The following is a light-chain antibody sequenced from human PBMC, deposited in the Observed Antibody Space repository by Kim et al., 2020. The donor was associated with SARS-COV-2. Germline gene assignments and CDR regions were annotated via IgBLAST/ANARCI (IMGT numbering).Light chain of an antibody. CDR1: SSDVGGHNY. CDR2: DVS. J-gene: IGLJ2*01. Sequence: QSHPISCTGTSSDVGGHNYVSWYQQHPGKAPKLMIYDVSYRPSGVSNRFSGSKSGNTASLTISGLQAEDEADYYCSSYTNSSTSVVFGGGTQLTVL. CDR3: SSYTNSSTSVV. V-gene: IGLV2-14*03.